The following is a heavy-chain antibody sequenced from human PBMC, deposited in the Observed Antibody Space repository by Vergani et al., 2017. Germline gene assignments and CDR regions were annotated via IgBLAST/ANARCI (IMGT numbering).Heavy chain of an antibody. Sequence: QVQLQQWGAGLLKPSETLSLTCAVYGGSFSGHYWSWIRQPPGKGLEWIGEINHSGSTYYNPSLKSRVTISVDTSKNQFSLKLSSVTAADTAVYFCARPLCGGDCYSNNWFDPWGQGTLVTVSS. V-gene: IGHV4-34*01. CDR3: ARPLCGGDCYSNNWFDP. CDR1: GGSFSGHY. CDR2: INHSGST. J-gene: IGHJ5*02. D-gene: IGHD2-21*02.